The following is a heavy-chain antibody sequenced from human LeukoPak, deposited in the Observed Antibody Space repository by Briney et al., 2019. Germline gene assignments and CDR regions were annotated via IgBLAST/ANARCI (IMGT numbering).Heavy chain of an antibody. Sequence: SETLSLTCAVYGGSFSGYYWSWIRQPPGKGLEWIGEINHSGSTNYNPSLKSRVTISVDTSKNQFSLKLSSVTAADTAVYYCARRPPYYYGSGSKDYFDYWGQGTLVTISS. J-gene: IGHJ4*02. D-gene: IGHD3-10*01. CDR1: GGSFSGYY. CDR3: ARRPPYYYGSGSKDYFDY. CDR2: INHSGST. V-gene: IGHV4-34*01.